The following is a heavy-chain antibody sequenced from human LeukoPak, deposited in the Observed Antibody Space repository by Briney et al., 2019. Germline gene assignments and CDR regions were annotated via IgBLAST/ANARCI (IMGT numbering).Heavy chain of an antibody. V-gene: IGHV4-61*02. CDR1: GDSISSGSFQ. Sequence: SETLSLTCTVSGDSISSGSFQWSWIRQPAGKELEWIGRINRSGSTRYNPSLRGRVTMSVDTSKDQFSLMLTSVTAADTAVYYCARGVVGATAGGYWGQGTLVTVSS. CDR3: ARGVVGATAGGY. D-gene: IGHD1-26*01. J-gene: IGHJ4*02. CDR2: INRSGST.